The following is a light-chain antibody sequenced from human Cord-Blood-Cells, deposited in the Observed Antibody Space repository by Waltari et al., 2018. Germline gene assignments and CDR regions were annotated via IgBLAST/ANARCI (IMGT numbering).Light chain of an antibody. J-gene: IGKJ2*01. CDR3: EQATSLPYT. V-gene: IGKV1-12*01. Sequence: DIQMTQSPSSVSASVGDRVTITCRTSQGISSWLAWYQQQPGIAPKLLLYASYSLHSGVPSRLSGSGCETDFTLTLRSLQSEDFASLYYEQATSLPYTFGQGTKLEIK. CDR1: QGISSW. CDR2: ASY.